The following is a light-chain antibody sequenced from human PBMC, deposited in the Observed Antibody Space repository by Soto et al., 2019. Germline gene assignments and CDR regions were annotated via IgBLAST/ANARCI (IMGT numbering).Light chain of an antibody. CDR3: QLRTGWHPLFS. J-gene: IGKJ3*01. CDR1: QSITTF. Sequence: EIALTQSPATLSLSPGERATLSCRASQSITTFLAWYQQKPGQAPRLLIYDASKRATGIPPRFSGSGSETDFTLTISSLEPEDFAVYYCQLRTGWHPLFSFGPGTKVDIK. V-gene: IGKV3-11*01. CDR2: DAS.